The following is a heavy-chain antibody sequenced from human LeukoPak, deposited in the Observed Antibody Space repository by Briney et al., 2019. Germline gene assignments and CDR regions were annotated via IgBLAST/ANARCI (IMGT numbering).Heavy chain of an antibody. CDR2: IYYSGST. CDR3: ARALFIYDFWSGFDY. Sequence: PSETLSLTCTVSGGSISSYYWSWIRQPPGKGLEWIGYIYYSGSTNYNPSLKSRVTISVDTSKNQFSLKLSSVTAADTAVYYCARALFIYDFWSGFDYWGQGTLVTVSS. V-gene: IGHV4-59*12. J-gene: IGHJ4*02. D-gene: IGHD3-3*01. CDR1: GGSISSYY.